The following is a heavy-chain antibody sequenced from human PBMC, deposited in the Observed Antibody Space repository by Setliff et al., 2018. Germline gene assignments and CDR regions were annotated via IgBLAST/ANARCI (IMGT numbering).Heavy chain of an antibody. J-gene: IGHJ4*02. D-gene: IGHD6-19*01. CDR3: ARTCSGSTCHAGLDY. CDR2: IWHDGGEK. CDR1: GFTFSTYR. Sequence: PGGSLRLSCAASGFTFSTYRFHWVRQAPGKGLEWVAVIWHDGGEKYYADSVKGRFTISRDNSKNTLYLQMNSLSAEDTAVYYCARTCSGSTCHAGLDYWGQGTLVTVSS. V-gene: IGHV3-33*08.